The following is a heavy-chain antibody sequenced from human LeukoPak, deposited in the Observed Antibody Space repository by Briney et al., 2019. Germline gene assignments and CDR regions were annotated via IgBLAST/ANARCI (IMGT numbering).Heavy chain of an antibody. CDR3: ARDFRAVAESYYYYYMDV. CDR1: GFTFSTYS. D-gene: IGHD6-19*01. J-gene: IGHJ6*03. CDR2: ITSRSSYI. Sequence: GGSLRLSCAASGFTFSTYSMNWVRQAPGKGLEWVASITSRSSYIFYAASVKGRFTISRDNAKNSLYLQMNNLSAEDTAIYYCARDFRAVAESYYYYYMDVWGKGTTVTVSS. V-gene: IGHV3-21*06.